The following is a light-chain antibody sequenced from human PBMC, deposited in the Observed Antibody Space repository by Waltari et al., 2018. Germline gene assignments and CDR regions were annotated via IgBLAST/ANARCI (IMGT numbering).Light chain of an antibody. CDR1: SPNIGAGYE. Sequence: QSVLTQPPSVSGAPGQRVTISCTGSSPNIGAGYEVHWYQQLPGTAPKVLIHGDTDRASGVPDRFSGSKSGTSASLAMTGLRADDEADYYCQTYDRSLSDWVFGGGTRLTVL. CDR3: QTYDRSLSDWV. CDR2: GDT. J-gene: IGLJ3*02. V-gene: IGLV1-40*01.